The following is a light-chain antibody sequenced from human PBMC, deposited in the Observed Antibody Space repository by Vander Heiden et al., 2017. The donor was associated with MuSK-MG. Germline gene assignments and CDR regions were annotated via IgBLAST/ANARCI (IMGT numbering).Light chain of an antibody. CDR3: QSADSSGTYHVV. J-gene: IGLJ2*01. V-gene: IGLV3-25*03. CDR1: ALPKPY. Sequence: SYELTQPPSVSVSPGQTARITCSGDALPKPYAYWYQQKPGQAPVLVIYKDSERHSGIPERFSGSSSGTTVTLTISGVQAEDEADYYCQSADSSGTYHVVFGGGTKLTVL. CDR2: KDS.